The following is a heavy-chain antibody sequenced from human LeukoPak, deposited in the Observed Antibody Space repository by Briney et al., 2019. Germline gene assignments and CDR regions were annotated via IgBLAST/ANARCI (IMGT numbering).Heavy chain of an antibody. Sequence: PGGSLRLSCAASAFTFSVYGMNWVRQAPGKGLEWVSAISGNAVSTSYADSVKGRFTISRDNSKNTLYLQMNNLGAEDTAVYYCAKERSYSDYDLDYWGQGTLVTVSS. CDR1: AFTFSVYG. D-gene: IGHD5-12*01. CDR2: ISGNAVST. V-gene: IGHV3-23*01. CDR3: AKERSYSDYDLDY. J-gene: IGHJ4*02.